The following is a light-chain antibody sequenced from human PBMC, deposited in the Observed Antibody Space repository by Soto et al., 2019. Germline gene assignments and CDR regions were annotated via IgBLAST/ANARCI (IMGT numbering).Light chain of an antibody. CDR3: TSSTRDSLYV. Sequence: QSALTQPASVSGSPGQSITISCTGTSIDVGGSKYVSWYQQYPGKVHKLLINKVNNRPSGVSNRFSGSKSGNTASLTISGLLAEDEADYFCTSSTRDSLYVVGSGTKLTVL. J-gene: IGLJ1*01. CDR2: KVN. CDR1: SIDVGGSKY. V-gene: IGLV2-14*01.